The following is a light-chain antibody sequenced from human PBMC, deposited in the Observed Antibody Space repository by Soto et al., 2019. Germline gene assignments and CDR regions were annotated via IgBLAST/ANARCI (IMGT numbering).Light chain of an antibody. CDR2: DVS. Sequence: SVLTQPASVSGCPGQSITISCTGNRSDVGGYNYVSWYQHHPGKAPKLMIYDVSNRPSGVSNRFSGSKSGNTASLTISGLQPEDDADYYCTSYTTSNTRQIVCVTGTIVNV. J-gene: IGLJ1*01. V-gene: IGLV2-14*03. CDR3: TSYTTSNTRQIV. CDR1: RSDVGGYNY.